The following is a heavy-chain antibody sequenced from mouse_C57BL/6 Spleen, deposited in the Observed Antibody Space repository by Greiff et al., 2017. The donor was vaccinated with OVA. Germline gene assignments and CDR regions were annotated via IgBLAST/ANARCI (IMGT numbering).Heavy chain of an antibody. D-gene: IGHD4-1*01. CDR2: IYPSDSET. V-gene: IGHV1-61*01. CDR3: ARRDWDDY. Sequence: QVQLKQPGAELVRPGSSVKLSCKASGYTFTSYWMDWVKQRPGQGLEWIGNIYPSDSETHYNQKFKDKATLTVDKSSSTAYMQLSSLTSEDSAVYYCARRDWDDYWGQGTTLTVSS. CDR1: GYTFTSYW. J-gene: IGHJ2*01.